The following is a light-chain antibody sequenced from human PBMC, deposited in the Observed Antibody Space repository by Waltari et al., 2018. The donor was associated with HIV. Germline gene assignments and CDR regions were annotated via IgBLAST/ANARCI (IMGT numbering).Light chain of an antibody. CDR1: QSDLYSSNNKNY. Sequence: DIVMTQSPDSLAVSLGERATINCKSSQSDLYSSNNKNYLAWYQQKQGQSPKLLIYWASTREFGVPDRFSGSGSGTDFTLTISSLQAEDVAVYYCQQYYSTPLTFGGGTKVEIK. CDR2: WAS. J-gene: IGKJ4*01. CDR3: QQYYSTPLT. V-gene: IGKV4-1*01.